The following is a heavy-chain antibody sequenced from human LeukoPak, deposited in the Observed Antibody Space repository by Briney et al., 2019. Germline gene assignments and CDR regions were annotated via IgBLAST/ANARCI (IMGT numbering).Heavy chain of an antibody. V-gene: IGHV3-23*01. Sequence: GGSLGLSCAASGFTFSSYAMSWVRQAPGKGLEWVSAISGSGGSTYYADSVKGRFTISRDNSKNTLYLQMNSLRAEDTAVYYCAKVWSSNYVFDYWGQGTLVTVSS. CDR2: ISGSGGST. D-gene: IGHD4-11*01. J-gene: IGHJ4*02. CDR1: GFTFSSYA. CDR3: AKVWSSNYVFDY.